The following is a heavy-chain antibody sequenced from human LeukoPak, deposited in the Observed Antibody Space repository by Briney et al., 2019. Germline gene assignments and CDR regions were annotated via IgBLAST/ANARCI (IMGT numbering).Heavy chain of an antibody. CDR3: ARGAGPFDS. Sequence: SDTLSLTCTVSGGSIRDDYWSWIRQPAGKGPEWIGRIYTSETANYNPPLKSRVTMSVDTSKNQLSLRLRSVTAADTAVYYCARGAGPFDSWGQGSLVTVSS. CDR1: GGSIRDDY. J-gene: IGHJ4*02. V-gene: IGHV4-4*07. D-gene: IGHD6-19*01. CDR2: IYTSETA.